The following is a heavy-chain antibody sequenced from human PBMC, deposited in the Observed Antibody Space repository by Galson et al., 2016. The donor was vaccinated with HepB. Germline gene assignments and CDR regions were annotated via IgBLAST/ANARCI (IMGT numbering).Heavy chain of an antibody. CDR1: GLTYSSLA. CDR2: ISGSGGST. CDR3: SSQGYCGGDCYKGLGAFDI. Sequence: SLRLSCAASGLTYSSLAMSWVRQAPGKGLEWVSGISGSGGSTYYADSVKGRFTITRDSSLSLQMNSLRVEDTAVYYCSSQGYCGGDCYKGLGAFDIWGPGTMVTVSS. J-gene: IGHJ3*02. V-gene: IGHV3-23*01. D-gene: IGHD2-21*02.